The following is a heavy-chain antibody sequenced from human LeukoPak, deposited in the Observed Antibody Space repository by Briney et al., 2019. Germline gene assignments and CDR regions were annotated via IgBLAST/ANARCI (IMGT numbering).Heavy chain of an antibody. V-gene: IGHV3-23*01. CDR3: VNSQGARWAAAEYFQH. J-gene: IGHJ1*01. Sequence: GGSLRLSCTASGFTFSSDAMSWVRQAPGKGLEWVSGISGSGGSTYYADSVKGRFTISRDNSKNTLYLQMNSLRAEDTAVYYCVNSQGARWAAAEYFQHWGQGTLVTVSS. D-gene: IGHD6-13*01. CDR1: GFTFSSDA. CDR2: ISGSGGST.